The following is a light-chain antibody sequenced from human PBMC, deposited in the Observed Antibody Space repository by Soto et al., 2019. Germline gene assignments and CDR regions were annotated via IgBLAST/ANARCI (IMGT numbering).Light chain of an antibody. CDR3: QQYKNWPIT. CDR2: SAS. J-gene: IGKJ5*01. V-gene: IGKV3D-15*01. CDR1: QNINDN. Sequence: TQSPGTLSLSPGERATLSCRASQNINDNFLAWYQQKPGQAPRLLIFSASHRATGIPDRFSGSGSGTEFTLTISSLQSEDFAVYFCQQYKNWPITFGQGTRLEI.